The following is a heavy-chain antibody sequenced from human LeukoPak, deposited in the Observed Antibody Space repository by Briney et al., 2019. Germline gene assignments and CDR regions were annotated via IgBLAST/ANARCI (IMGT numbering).Heavy chain of an antibody. Sequence: GGSLRLACLASGFTFCNYASSWVRQAPGKGLEWVSGITISGRTAYYADSVKGRFTISRDNYKNTLYLQMNSLRAEDTAVYYSAKRGCDTICCPSYFDYWCQGTLVTVSS. CDR1: GFTFCNYA. V-gene: IGHV3-23*01. D-gene: IGHD3-10*01. CDR2: ITISGRTA. J-gene: IGHJ4*02. CDR3: AKRGCDTICCPSYFDY.